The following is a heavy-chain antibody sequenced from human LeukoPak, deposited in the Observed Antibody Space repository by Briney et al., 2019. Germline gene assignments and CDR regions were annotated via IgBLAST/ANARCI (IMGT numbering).Heavy chain of an antibody. D-gene: IGHD2-2*03. V-gene: IGHV3-23*01. Sequence: GGSLRLSCAASGFIFSTSAMSWVRQAPGKGLEWVSGISGSGGSTWYADSVKGRYSISRDNSKNTLYLQIKSLTAEDTALYFCAKSGYGVVEPHYFDYWGQGTQVTVSS. CDR2: ISGSGGST. CDR3: AKSGYGVVEPHYFDY. CDR1: GFIFSTSA. J-gene: IGHJ4*02.